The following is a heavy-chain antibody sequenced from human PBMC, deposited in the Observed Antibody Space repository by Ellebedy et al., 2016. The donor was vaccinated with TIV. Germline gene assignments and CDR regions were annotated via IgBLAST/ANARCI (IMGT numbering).Heavy chain of an antibody. CDR3: ARSSGWYPGAFDI. J-gene: IGHJ3*02. CDR1: GYAFTTYV. Sequence: ASVKVSCKASGYAFTTYVMHWVRQAPGQRLEWMGWINAGNGNTKYSQKFQGRVTITRDTSASTAYMELSSLRSEDTAVYYCARSSGWYPGAFDIWGQGTMVTVSS. D-gene: IGHD6-19*01. CDR2: INAGNGNT. V-gene: IGHV1-3*01.